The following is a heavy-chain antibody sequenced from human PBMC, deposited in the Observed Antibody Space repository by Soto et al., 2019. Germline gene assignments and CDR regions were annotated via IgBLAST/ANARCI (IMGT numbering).Heavy chain of an antibody. J-gene: IGHJ4*02. CDR1: GGLFSSYA. Sequence: SVKVSCKDTGGLFSSYAVSWVRQAPGQGLEWMGGIIPVFDTVYYAQKFQGRVTITADESTNTAYMELSSLRSEDTAMYYCARGGSGYVWFNEFWGQGTLVTVSS. D-gene: IGHD3-22*01. CDR2: IIPVFDTV. V-gene: IGHV1-69*13. CDR3: ARGGSGYVWFNEF.